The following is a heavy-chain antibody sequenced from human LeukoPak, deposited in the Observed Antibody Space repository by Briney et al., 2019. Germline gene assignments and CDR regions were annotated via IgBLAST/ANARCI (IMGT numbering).Heavy chain of an antibody. J-gene: IGHJ4*02. D-gene: IGHD6-13*01. CDR2: ISSSGSTI. CDR3: ARDRSSWYSFDY. CDR1: GFTFSSYE. V-gene: IGHV3-48*03. Sequence: GGSLRLSCAASGFTFSSYEMNWVRQAPGKGLEWVSYISSSGSTIYYADSVKGRFTISRDNAKNSLYLQMNSLRAEDTAAYYCARDRSSWYSFDYWGQGTLVTVSS.